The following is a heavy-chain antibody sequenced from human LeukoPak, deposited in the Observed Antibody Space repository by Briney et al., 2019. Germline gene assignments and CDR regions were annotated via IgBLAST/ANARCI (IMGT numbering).Heavy chain of an antibody. Sequence: PSETLSLTCTVSGGSISSSSYYWGWIRQPPGKGLEWIGSIYYSGSTYYNPSLKSRVTISVDTSKNQFSLKLSSVTAADTAVYYCARGDYGSLPAFDYWGQGTLVTVSS. CDR1: GGSISSSSYY. V-gene: IGHV4-39*07. CDR2: IYYSGST. J-gene: IGHJ4*02. CDR3: ARGDYGSLPAFDY. D-gene: IGHD3-16*01.